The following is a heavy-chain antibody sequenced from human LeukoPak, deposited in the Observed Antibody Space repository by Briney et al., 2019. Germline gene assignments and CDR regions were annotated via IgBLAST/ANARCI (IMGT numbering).Heavy chain of an antibody. CDR3: ARGAYSGSIFDY. D-gene: IGHD1-26*01. V-gene: IGHV3-21*01. CDR2: ISSSSSYI. Sequence: PGGSLRLSCTASGFNFRNAWMCWVRQAPGKGLEWVSSISSSSSYIYYADSVKGRFTISRDSAKNSLYLQMNSLRAEDTAVYYCARGAYSGSIFDYWGQGTLVTVSS. CDR1: GFNFRNAW. J-gene: IGHJ4*02.